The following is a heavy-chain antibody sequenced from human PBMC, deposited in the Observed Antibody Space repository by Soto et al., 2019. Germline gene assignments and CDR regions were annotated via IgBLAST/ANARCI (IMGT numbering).Heavy chain of an antibody. CDR2: IIPIFGTA. D-gene: IGHD5-12*01. V-gene: IGHV1-69*12. Sequence: QVQLVQSGAEVKKPGSSVKVSCKASGGTFSSYAISWVRQAPGQGLEWMGGIIPIFGTANYAQKFQGRVTITADESTSTADMELSSLRSEDTAVYYCATPVATIHWLVQPGYYYGMDVWGQGTTVTVSS. J-gene: IGHJ6*02. CDR1: GGTFSSYA. CDR3: ATPVATIHWLVQPGYYYGMDV.